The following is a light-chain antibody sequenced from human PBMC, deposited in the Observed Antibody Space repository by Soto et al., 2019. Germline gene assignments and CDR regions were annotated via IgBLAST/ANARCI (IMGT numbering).Light chain of an antibody. CDR2: DAS. J-gene: IGKJ4*01. CDR3: QQRSSLT. CDR1: QSVSSY. V-gene: IGKV3-11*01. Sequence: EIVLTQSPATLSLSPGERATLSCRASQSVSSYLAWYQQKPGQAPRPLIYDASNRATGIPARFSGSGSGTDFTLTISSLEPEDFAVYYCQQRSSLTFGGGTKVEIK.